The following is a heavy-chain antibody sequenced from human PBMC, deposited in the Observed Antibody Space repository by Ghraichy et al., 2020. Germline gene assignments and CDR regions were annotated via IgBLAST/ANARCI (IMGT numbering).Heavy chain of an antibody. Sequence: SETLSLTCTVSGGSISSSSYYWGWIRQPPGKGLEWIGSIYYSGSTYYNPSLKSRVTISVDTSKNQFSLKLSSVTAADTAVYYCATTPYNWNSPRRWWFDPWGQGTLVTVSS. CDR2: IYYSGST. J-gene: IGHJ5*02. CDR3: ATTPYNWNSPRRWWFDP. CDR1: GGSISSSSYY. D-gene: IGHD1-7*01. V-gene: IGHV4-39*01.